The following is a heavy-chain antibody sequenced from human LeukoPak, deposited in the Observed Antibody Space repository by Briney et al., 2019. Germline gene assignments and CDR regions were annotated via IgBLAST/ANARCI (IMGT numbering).Heavy chain of an antibody. J-gene: IGHJ4*02. D-gene: IGHD3-10*01. CDR1: GGSISSSSYY. Sequence: PSETLSLTCTVSGGSISSSSYYWGWIRQPPGKGLEWVGSIYYSGRTYYNPSLKSRVTISVDTSKNQFSLKLSSVTAADTAMYYCASSSITMVRGVIYTYDYWGQGTLVTVSS. CDR3: ASSSITMVRGVIYTYDY. CDR2: IYYSGRT. V-gene: IGHV4-39*01.